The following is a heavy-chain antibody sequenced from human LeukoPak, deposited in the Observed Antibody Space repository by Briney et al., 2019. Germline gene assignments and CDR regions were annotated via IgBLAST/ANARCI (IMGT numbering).Heavy chain of an antibody. V-gene: IGHV4-34*01. CDR3: ATYHSDSGGNDP. D-gene: IGHD4-23*01. CDR2: IYYSGTT. J-gene: IGHJ5*02. CDR1: GGSFSGYY. Sequence: SETLSLTCAVYGGSFSGYYWSWIRQPPGKGLEWIAIIYYSGTTYYNPSLKSRVTIFVDTSKNQFSLKLTSVTAADTAVYYCATYHSDSGGNDPWGQGTLVTVSS.